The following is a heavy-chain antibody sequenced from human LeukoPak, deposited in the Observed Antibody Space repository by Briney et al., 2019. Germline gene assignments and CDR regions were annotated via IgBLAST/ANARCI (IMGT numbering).Heavy chain of an antibody. CDR3: ARGGVSYYYDSSGYYRYFQH. Sequence: ASVKVSCKASGYTFTGYYMHWVRQAPGQGLEWMGWINPNSGGTNYAQKFQGRVTMTRDTSISTAYMELSRLRSDDTAVYYRARGGVSYYYDSSGYYRYFQHWGQGTLVTVSS. V-gene: IGHV1-2*02. D-gene: IGHD3-22*01. CDR2: INPNSGGT. J-gene: IGHJ1*01. CDR1: GYTFTGYY.